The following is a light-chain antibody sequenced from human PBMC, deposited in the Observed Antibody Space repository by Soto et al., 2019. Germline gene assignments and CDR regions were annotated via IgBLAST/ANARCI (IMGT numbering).Light chain of an antibody. CDR3: QQYNSYRT. CDR2: DAS. CDR1: QSISSW. Sequence: DIQMTQSPSTLSASVGDRVTITCRASQSISSWLAWYQQKPGKAPKLLIYDASSLESGVPSRFSGSGSGTEFTLTSRSLQPDDFATYYCQQYNSYRTFGQGTKVEIK. V-gene: IGKV1-5*01. J-gene: IGKJ1*01.